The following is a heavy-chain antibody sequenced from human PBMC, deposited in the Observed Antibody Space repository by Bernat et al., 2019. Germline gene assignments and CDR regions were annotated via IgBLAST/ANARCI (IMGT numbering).Heavy chain of an antibody. CDR2: INDDGPT. Sequence: EVQLVESGGDLVQPGGSLRLSCAASGFTVSNNYMSWVRQAPGKGLERVSVINDDGPTYYADSVKGRFTISRDNSKNTLYLQMDSLRVDDTAVYYCARGKRGSGSYEWGQGTLVTVSS. CDR3: ARGKRGSGSYE. CDR1: GFTVSNNY. V-gene: IGHV3-66*01. J-gene: IGHJ4*02. D-gene: IGHD1-26*01.